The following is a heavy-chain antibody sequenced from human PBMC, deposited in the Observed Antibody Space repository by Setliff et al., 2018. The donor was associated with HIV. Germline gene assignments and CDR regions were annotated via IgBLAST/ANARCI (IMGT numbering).Heavy chain of an antibody. CDR1: GASITDSKW. V-gene: IGHV4-4*02. CDR2: IGHSGAT. J-gene: IGHJ4*02. D-gene: IGHD3-9*01. CDR3: AVRRNFDWLMTSGPFDY. Sequence: KPSETLSLTCVVSGASITDSKWWTWVRQPPGKRLEWIGKIGHSGATKYNPSPKRQVAISVETYKNQFSLSLPSVTAADAAVYYCAVRRNFDWLMTSGPFDYWGQGILVTVSS.